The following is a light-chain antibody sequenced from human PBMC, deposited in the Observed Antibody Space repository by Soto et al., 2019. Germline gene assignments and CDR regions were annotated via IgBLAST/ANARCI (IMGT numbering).Light chain of an antibody. CDR1: SSDVGGYNY. V-gene: IGLV2-14*01. CDR3: SSYRSSSTPVI. CDR2: EVT. Sequence: QSALTQPASVSGSPGQSITISCTGTSSDVGGYNYVSWYQQHPGKAPKLMIYEVTNRPPGVSHRFSGSKSGNTASLTISGLQAEDEADYYCSSYRSSSTPVIFGGGTQLTVL. J-gene: IGLJ2*01.